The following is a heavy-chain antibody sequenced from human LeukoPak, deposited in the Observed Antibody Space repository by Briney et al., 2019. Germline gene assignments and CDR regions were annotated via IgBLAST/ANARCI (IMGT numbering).Heavy chain of an antibody. Sequence: GASVKVSCKASGYTFTSYGISWVRQASGQGLEWMGWISAYNGNTNYAQKLQGRVTMTTDTSTSTAYMELRSLRSDDTAVYYCARDGYCSGTSCYVNQYYYYYYMDVWGKGTTVTVSS. CDR2: ISAYNGNT. D-gene: IGHD2-2*03. CDR3: ARDGYCSGTSCYVNQYYYYYYMDV. CDR1: GYTFTSYG. V-gene: IGHV1-18*01. J-gene: IGHJ6*03.